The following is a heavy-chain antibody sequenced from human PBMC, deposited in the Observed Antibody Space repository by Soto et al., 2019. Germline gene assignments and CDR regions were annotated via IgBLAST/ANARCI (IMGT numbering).Heavy chain of an antibody. J-gene: IGHJ4*02. D-gene: IGHD6-19*01. Sequence: GGSLRLSCAVSGFTFTNYGFNWVRQAPGKGLEWVSSVSKSDYTYYSDSVKGRFTISRDNAKNSVSLQMNNLRAEDTAVYYCTREDSIIIPAVADFWGQGTMVTVSS. CDR3: TREDSIIIPAVADF. CDR2: VSKSDYT. V-gene: IGHV3-21*01. CDR1: GFTFTNYG.